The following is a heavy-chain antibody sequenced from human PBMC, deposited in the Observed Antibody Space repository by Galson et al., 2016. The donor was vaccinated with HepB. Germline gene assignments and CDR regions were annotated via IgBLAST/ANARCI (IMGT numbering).Heavy chain of an antibody. J-gene: IGHJ4*02. V-gene: IGHV3-21*01. CDR1: GFTFATYS. D-gene: IGHD2-2*01. Sequence: SLRLSCAASGFTFATYSMNWVRQAPGKGLEWVSSIGANYDYIYYADSVEGRFTISRGNAENSLYLQMNSLRAEDTAVYYCARETVCSTTDCWGYFDSWGQGTLVTVSS. CDR3: ARETVCSTTDCWGYFDS. CDR2: IGANYDYI.